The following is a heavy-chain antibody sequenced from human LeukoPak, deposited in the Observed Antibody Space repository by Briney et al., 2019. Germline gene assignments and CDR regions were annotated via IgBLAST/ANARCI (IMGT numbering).Heavy chain of an antibody. D-gene: IGHD4-17*01. CDR1: GGSISSSNW. V-gene: IGHV4-4*02. Sequence: SETLSLTCAVSGGSISSSNWWSWVRQPSGRWLEWIGEIYHSGSTNYNPSLKSRVTISVDTSKNQFSLKLSSVTAADTAVYYCARADRGDYNDYWGQGTLVTVSS. J-gene: IGHJ4*02. CDR3: ARADRGDYNDY. CDR2: IYHSGST.